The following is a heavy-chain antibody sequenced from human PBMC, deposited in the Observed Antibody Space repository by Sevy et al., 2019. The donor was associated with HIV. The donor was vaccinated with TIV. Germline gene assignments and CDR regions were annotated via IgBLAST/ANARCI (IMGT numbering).Heavy chain of an antibody. CDR3: ARDRRYSKYYYGMDV. Sequence: SETLSLTCTVSGGSISSYYWSWIRQPPGKGLEWIGYIYYSGSTNYNPSLKSRVTISVDTSKNQFSLKLSSVTAADTAVYYCARDRRYSKYYYGMDVWDQGTTVTVSS. D-gene: IGHD4-4*01. CDR1: GGSISSYY. V-gene: IGHV4-59*01. J-gene: IGHJ6*02. CDR2: IYYSGST.